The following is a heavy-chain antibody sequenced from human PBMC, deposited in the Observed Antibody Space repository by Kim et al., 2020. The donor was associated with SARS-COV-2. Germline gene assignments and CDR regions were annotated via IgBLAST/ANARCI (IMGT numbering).Heavy chain of an antibody. Sequence: GGSLRLSCAASGFTFSNSWMSWVRQAPGKGLEWVARIKSKADGGSNDYSAPVKGTITIARDKSKHTLQMHMNRLKTEDTAVYYCTTDPIFGVVGNDYWGQGTLVTVSS. D-gene: IGHD3-3*01. V-gene: IGHV3-15*01. CDR3: TTDPIFGVVGNDY. CDR1: GFTFSNSW. CDR2: IKSKADGGSN. J-gene: IGHJ4*02.